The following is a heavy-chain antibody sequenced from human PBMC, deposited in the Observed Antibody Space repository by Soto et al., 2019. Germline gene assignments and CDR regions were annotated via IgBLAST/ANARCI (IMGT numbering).Heavy chain of an antibody. CDR1: AGSNSSSNC. V-gene: IGHV4-4*02. CDR2: IYHSGST. J-gene: IGHJ6*02. Sequence: SETLPLTCAVSAGSNSSSNCWSWVRQPPGKGLEWIGEIYHSGSTNFNPSLKSRVTISVDKSKNQFSLKLNSVTAADTAVYYCARVSGSYYYGMDVWGQGTTVT. CDR3: ARVSGSYYYGMDV.